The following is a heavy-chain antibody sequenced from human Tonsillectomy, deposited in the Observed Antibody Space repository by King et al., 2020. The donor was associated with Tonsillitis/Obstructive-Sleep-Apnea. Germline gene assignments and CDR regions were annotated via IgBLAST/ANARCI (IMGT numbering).Heavy chain of an antibody. J-gene: IGHJ4*02. D-gene: IGHD6-13*01. V-gene: IGHV3-33*01. CDR3: ARDTDAAALFDY. Sequence: VQLVESGGGVVQPGRSLRLSCAASGFTFSSYDMHWVRQAPGKGLEWVAVIWYDGSNKYYADSVKGRFTISRDNSKNTLYLQMNSLRAEDTAVYYCARDTDAAALFDYWGQGTLVTVSS. CDR2: IWYDGSNK. CDR1: GFTFSSYD.